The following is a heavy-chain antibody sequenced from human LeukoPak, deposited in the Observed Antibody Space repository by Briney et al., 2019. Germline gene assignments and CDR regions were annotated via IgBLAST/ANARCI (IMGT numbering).Heavy chain of an antibody. D-gene: IGHD3-10*01. CDR3: AREMLSRLTMVPRATQAGEFDY. V-gene: IGHV1-69*06. Sequence: SVKVSCKASTPTLSSYAISWDRQAHGQGLEWMGRIIPIFGTANYAQKFQGRVTITADKSTSTAYMELSSLRSEDTAVYYCAREMLSRLTMVPRATQAGEFDYWGQGTLVTVSS. CDR1: TPTLSSYA. CDR2: IIPIFGTA. J-gene: IGHJ4*02.